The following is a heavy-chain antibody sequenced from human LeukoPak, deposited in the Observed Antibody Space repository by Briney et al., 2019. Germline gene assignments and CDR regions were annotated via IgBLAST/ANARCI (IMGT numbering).Heavy chain of an antibody. CDR1: GFTLSNAW. V-gene: IGHV3-7*05. CDR3: ARGGGWGIDY. Sequence: GGSLRLSCAASGFTLSNAWMSWVRQAPGKGLEWVANIKQDGSEKYYVDSLKGRFTISRDNAKNSLYVQMNSLRAEDTAVYYCARGGGWGIDYWGQGTLVTVSS. J-gene: IGHJ4*02. D-gene: IGHD6-19*01. CDR2: IKQDGSEK.